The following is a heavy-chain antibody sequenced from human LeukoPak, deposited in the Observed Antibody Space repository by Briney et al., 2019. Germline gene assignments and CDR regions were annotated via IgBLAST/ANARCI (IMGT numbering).Heavy chain of an antibody. V-gene: IGHV3-23*01. Sequence: GGSLRLSCAASLFTFSSYAMSSVGQAPGKGREGVSAMSGSGGSTYYAASVKCRFTIPRQNSKKTLYLQINRQRDKETAVYYCAKDSTVTTGGIFDYWGQGTLVTVSS. CDR2: MSGSGGST. CDR3: AKDSTVTTGGIFDY. CDR1: LFTFSSYA. J-gene: IGHJ4*02. D-gene: IGHD4-17*01.